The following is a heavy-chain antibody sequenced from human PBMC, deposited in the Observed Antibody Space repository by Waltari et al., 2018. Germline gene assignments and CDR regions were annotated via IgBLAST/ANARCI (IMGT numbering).Heavy chain of an antibody. V-gene: IGHV3-30*02. J-gene: IGHJ4*02. CDR1: GFTFSNFG. CDR2: MLFDGSDK. Sequence: QVNLVESGGGVVQPGGSLRLSCATSGFTFSNFGMHWVRQAPGKGLEWVSLMLFDGSDKFYADSVRGRFTISRDNSARTLYLDMDSLRLDDTAMYYCAKDAFGNTYLDFWGQGTLVTVSS. CDR3: AKDAFGNTYLDF. D-gene: IGHD2-2*02.